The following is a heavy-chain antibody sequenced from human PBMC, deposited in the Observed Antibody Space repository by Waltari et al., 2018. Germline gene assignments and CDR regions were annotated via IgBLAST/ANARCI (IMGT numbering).Heavy chain of an antibody. CDR3: AREEPGYCSSTSCYDVDY. CDR1: GGTFSSYT. D-gene: IGHD2-2*03. V-gene: IGHV1-69*08. Sequence: QVQLVQSGAEVKKPGSSVKVSCKASGGTFSSYTISWVRQAPGQGLEGMGRIIPILGIANYAQKFRGRVTITADKSTSTAYMELSSLRSEDTAVYYCAREEPGYCSSTSCYDVDYWGQGTLVTVSS. J-gene: IGHJ4*02. CDR2: IIPILGIA.